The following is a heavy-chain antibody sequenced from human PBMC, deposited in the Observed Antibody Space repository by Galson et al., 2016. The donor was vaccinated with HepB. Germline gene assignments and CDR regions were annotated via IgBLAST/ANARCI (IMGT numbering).Heavy chain of an antibody. J-gene: IGHJ2*01. CDR2: ISGSGGST. D-gene: IGHD2-21*02. Sequence: SLRLSCAASGFTFSSYAMSWVRQAPGKGLEWVAAISGSGGSTYYADSVKGRFAISRDKSKNTLYLQMNSLRVEDTAVYYCARVRCCGGDCNSPRYFDLWGRGTLVTVSS. V-gene: IGHV3-23*01. CDR1: GFTFSSYA. CDR3: ARVRCCGGDCNSPRYFDL.